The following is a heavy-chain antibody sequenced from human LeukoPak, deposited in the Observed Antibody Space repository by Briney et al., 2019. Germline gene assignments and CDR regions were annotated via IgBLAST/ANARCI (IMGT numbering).Heavy chain of an antibody. Sequence: PSQTLSLTCTVSGGSISSGDYYWSWIRQPPGKGLEWIGYIYYNGSTYYNPSLKSRVTISVDTSKNQFSLKLSSVTAADTAVYYCARALVTYYYDSSGYSGLFANWGQGTLVTVSS. CDR3: ARALVTYYYDSSGYSGLFAN. D-gene: IGHD3-22*01. CDR1: GGSISSGDYY. V-gene: IGHV4-30-4*08. CDR2: IYYNGST. J-gene: IGHJ4*02.